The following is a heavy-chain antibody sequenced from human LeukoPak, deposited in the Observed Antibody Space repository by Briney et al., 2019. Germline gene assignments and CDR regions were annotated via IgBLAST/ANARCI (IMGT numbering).Heavy chain of an antibody. CDR3: ARVSYISVAAYFDY. D-gene: IGHD6-19*01. CDR2: IYYSGST. V-gene: IGHV4-39*07. CDR1: GGSISSSSYY. J-gene: IGHJ4*02. Sequence: SETLSLTCTVSGGSISSSSYYWGWIRQPPGKGLEWIGSIYYSGSTYYNPSLKSRVTISVDTSNNQFSLKLSSVTAADTALYYCARVSYISVAAYFDYWGQGTLVTVSS.